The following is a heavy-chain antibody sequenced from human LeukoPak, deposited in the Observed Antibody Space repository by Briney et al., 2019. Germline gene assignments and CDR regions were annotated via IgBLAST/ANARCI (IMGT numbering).Heavy chain of an antibody. Sequence: ASVKVSCKASGYTFTSYDISSVRQAPGQGREWMGWISAYNVNTNYIHSLQGRVTITTDTTTSTAYMGLRSLGSDDTAIYYCAREAAAGVYFEYWCQGTLVTVFS. D-gene: IGHD6-13*01. CDR3: AREAAAGVYFEY. V-gene: IGHV1-18*01. CDR1: GYTFTSYD. CDR2: ISAYNVNT. J-gene: IGHJ4*02.